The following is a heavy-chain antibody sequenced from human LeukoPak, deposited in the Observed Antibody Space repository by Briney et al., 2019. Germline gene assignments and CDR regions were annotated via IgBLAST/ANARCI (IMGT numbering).Heavy chain of an antibody. J-gene: IGHJ3*02. D-gene: IGHD3-9*01. V-gene: IGHV4-31*03. CDR3: ARDAPGDYDILTGYHDAFDI. CDR2: IYYSGST. Sequence: SETLSLTCTVSGGSISSGGYYWSWIRQHPGKGLEWIGYIYYSGSTYYNPSLKSRVTISVDKSKNQFSLKLSSVTAADTAVYYCARDAPGDYDILTGYHDAFDIWGQGTMVTVSS. CDR1: GGSISSGGYY.